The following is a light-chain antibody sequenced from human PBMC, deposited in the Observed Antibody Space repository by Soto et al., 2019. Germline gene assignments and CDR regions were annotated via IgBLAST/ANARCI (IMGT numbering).Light chain of an antibody. CDR2: DVS. CDR1: SSDVGGYNY. J-gene: IGLJ1*01. V-gene: IGLV2-14*01. CDR3: SSHTSINTRQLG. Sequence: QSVLTQPASVSGSPGQSITISCTGTSSDVGGYNYVSWYQQHPGKAPKFMIYDVSNRPSGVSNRFSGSKSGNTASLTISGLQADDEADYYRSSHTSINTRQLGFGTGTKATV.